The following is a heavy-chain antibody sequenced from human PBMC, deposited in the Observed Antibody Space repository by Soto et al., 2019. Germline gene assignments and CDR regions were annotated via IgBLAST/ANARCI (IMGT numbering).Heavy chain of an antibody. V-gene: IGHV4-39*01. CDR2: IYYSGST. CDR3: ARAYRGSSGSYRQFDY. D-gene: IGHD1-26*01. CDR1: GGSISSSSYY. J-gene: IGHJ4*02. Sequence: SETLSLTCTVSGGSISSSSYYWGWIRQPPGKGLEWIGSIYYSGSTYYNPSLKSRVTISVDTSKNQFSLKLSSVTAAVTAVYYCARAYRGSSGSYRQFDYWGQGTLVTVSS.